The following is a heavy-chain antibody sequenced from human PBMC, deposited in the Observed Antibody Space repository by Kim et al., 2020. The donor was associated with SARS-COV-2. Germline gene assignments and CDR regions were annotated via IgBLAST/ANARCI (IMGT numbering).Heavy chain of an antibody. Sequence: SETLSLTCTVSGGSISSGGYYWSWIRQHPGKGLEWIGYIYYSGSTYYNPSLKSRVTISVDTSKNQFSLKLSSVTAADTAVYYCARLNDYGDYGWGWFDPWGQGTLVTVSS. J-gene: IGHJ5*02. CDR2: IYYSGST. CDR1: GGSISSGGYY. CDR3: ARLNDYGDYGWGWFDP. D-gene: IGHD4-17*01. V-gene: IGHV4-31*03.